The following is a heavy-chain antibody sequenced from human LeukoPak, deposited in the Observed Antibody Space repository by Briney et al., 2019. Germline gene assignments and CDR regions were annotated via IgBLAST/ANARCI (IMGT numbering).Heavy chain of an antibody. CDR3: AKVRSWRYLAFEY. CDR1: GFTFSSYA. Sequence: GGSLRLSCAASGFTFSSYAMSWVRQAPGKGLEWVSGISGSAGRTDYADSVKGRFTISRDNSKNTLNLQMNSLRAEDTAVYFCAKVRSWRYLAFEYLGQRTLVTVSS. V-gene: IGHV3-23*01. CDR2: ISGSAGRT. D-gene: IGHD1-26*01. J-gene: IGHJ4*02.